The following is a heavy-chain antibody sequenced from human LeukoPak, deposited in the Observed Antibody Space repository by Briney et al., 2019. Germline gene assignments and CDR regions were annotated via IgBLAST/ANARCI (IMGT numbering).Heavy chain of an antibody. CDR3: ARGPPIAAAGTPIFQH. J-gene: IGHJ1*01. D-gene: IGHD6-13*01. Sequence: ASVKVSCKASGYTFTSYGISWVRQAPGQGLEWRGRISAYNGNTNYAQKFQGRVTMTTDTSTSTASMELRSLRSEDTTAFYCARGPPIAAAGTPIFQHWGQGTLVTVSS. CDR2: ISAYNGNT. CDR1: GYTFTSYG. V-gene: IGHV1-18*01.